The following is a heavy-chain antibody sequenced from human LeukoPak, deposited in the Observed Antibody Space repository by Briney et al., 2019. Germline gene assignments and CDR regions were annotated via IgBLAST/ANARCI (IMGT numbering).Heavy chain of an antibody. CDR1: GFTFSSYS. CDR3: ARDSAPGSGYWRPEAFDI. J-gene: IGHJ3*02. D-gene: IGHD3-3*01. Sequence: GGSLRLSCAASGFTFSSYSMNWVRQAPGKGLEWVSSISSSSSYIYYADSVKGRFTISRDNAKNSLYLQMNSLRAEDTAVYYWARDSAPGSGYWRPEAFDIWGQGTMVTVSS. CDR2: ISSSSSYI. V-gene: IGHV3-21*01.